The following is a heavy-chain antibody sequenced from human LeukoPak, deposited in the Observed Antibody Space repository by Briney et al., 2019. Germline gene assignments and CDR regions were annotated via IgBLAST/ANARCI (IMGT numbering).Heavy chain of an antibody. CDR3: ATLYIVVVAAADTRRAAFDI. CDR2: ISYDGSKK. CDR1: GFTFSSYA. Sequence: GRSLRLSCAACGFTFSSYAMHGVRQAPGRGREWVAVISYDGSKKYYADSVKDRFTISRDNSKHTLYLQVNSLRADDTAVYYCATLYIVVVAAADTRRAAFDIWGQGTMVTVSS. D-gene: IGHD2-2*01. V-gene: IGHV3-30*01. J-gene: IGHJ3*02.